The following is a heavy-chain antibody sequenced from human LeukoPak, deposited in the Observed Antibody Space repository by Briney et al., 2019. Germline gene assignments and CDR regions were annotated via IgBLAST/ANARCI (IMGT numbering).Heavy chain of an antibody. CDR1: GFTFSNYG. J-gene: IGHJ4*02. Sequence: GGSLRLSCAASGFTFSNYGMSWVRQAPGKGLEWVSAISGSGGTTYYADSVKGRFTISRDNSKNTLFLQMNSLRGEDTAMYYCARVQGGGYRTADYWGQGTLVTVSS. D-gene: IGHD6-19*01. CDR3: ARVQGGGYRTADY. CDR2: ISGSGGTT. V-gene: IGHV3-23*01.